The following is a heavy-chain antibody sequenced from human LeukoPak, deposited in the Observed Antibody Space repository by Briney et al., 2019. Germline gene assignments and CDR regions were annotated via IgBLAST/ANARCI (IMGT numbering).Heavy chain of an antibody. CDR3: ARGEQQPSAFNWFDP. V-gene: IGHV4-59*01. J-gene: IGHJ5*02. CDR2: IYYSGSS. CDR1: GGSISSYY. D-gene: IGHD6-13*01. Sequence: SETLSLTCTVSGGSISSYYWSWIRQPPGKGLEWIGYIYYSGSSNYNPSLKSRVTISVDTSKNQFSLKLSSVTAADTAVYYCARGEQQPSAFNWFDPWGQGTLVTVSS.